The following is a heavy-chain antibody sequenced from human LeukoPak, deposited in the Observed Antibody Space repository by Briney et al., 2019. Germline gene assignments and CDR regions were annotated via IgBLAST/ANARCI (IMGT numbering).Heavy chain of an antibody. CDR3: ARVGSPPWSYYYYMDV. Sequence: GGSLRLSCAASGFTFSSYSMNWVRQAPGKGLEWVSCISSSGSTIYYADSVKGRFTISRDNAKNSLYLQMNSLRAEDTAVYYCARVGSPPWSYYYYMDVWGKGTTVTVSS. V-gene: IGHV3-48*01. J-gene: IGHJ6*03. CDR2: ISSSGSTI. D-gene: IGHD1-26*01. CDR1: GFTFSSYS.